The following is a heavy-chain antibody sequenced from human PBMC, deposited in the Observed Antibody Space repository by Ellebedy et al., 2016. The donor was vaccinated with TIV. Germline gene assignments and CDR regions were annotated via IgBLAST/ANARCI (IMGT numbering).Heavy chain of an antibody. V-gene: IGHV3-48*04. J-gene: IGHJ3*02. CDR3: ASGAYDI. CDR2: ISSTGTTI. Sequence: PGGSLRLSCAASGFTFSNNSMNWVRQAPGKGLEWVPYISSTGTTIYYADSVKGRFTISRDNAKISLYLQMNSLTAEDTAVYYCASGAYDIWGQGTMVTVSS. CDR1: GFTFSNNS.